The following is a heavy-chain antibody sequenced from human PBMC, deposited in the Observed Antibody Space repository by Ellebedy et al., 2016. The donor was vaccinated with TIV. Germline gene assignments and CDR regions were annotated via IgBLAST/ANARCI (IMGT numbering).Heavy chain of an antibody. CDR2: ISGSGGST. Sequence: GESLKISCAASGFTFSSYAMSWVRQAPGKGLEWVSAISGSGGSTYYADSVKGRFTISRDNSKNTLYLQMNSLRAEDTAVYYCAKDEGSCYSCVQCPDYWGQGTLVTVSS. J-gene: IGHJ4*02. CDR1: GFTFSSYA. V-gene: IGHV3-23*01. D-gene: IGHD2-15*01. CDR3: AKDEGSCYSCVQCPDY.